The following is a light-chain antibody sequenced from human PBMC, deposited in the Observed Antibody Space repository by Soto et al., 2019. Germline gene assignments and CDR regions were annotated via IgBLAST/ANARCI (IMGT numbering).Light chain of an antibody. CDR2: EFS. J-gene: IGLJ1*01. Sequence: QSVLTQPPSVSGSPGQSVTISCTGTSTDFVSYNRVSWYQQPPGTAPELMIYEFSKRPSGVPDRFSGSKSGNTASLTISGLQAADQADYYCSLYTSENAYVFGTGTKVTVL. CDR3: SLYTSENAYV. V-gene: IGLV2-18*01. CDR1: STDFVSYNR.